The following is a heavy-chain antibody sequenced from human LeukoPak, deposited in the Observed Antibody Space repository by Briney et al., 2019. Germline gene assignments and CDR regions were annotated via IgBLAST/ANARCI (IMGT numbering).Heavy chain of an antibody. CDR1: GFTFSSYS. D-gene: IGHD2-2*01. J-gene: IGHJ6*03. CDR3: ARDGGYCSSTSCYQDYYYYYMDV. CDR2: ISSSSSSYI. V-gene: IGHV3-21*01. Sequence: GGSLRLSCAASGFTFSSYSMNWVRQAPGKGLEWVSSISSSSSSYIYYADSVKGRFTISRDNAKNSLYLQMNSLRAEDTAVYYCARDGGYCSSTSCYQDYYYYYMDVWGKGTTVTVSS.